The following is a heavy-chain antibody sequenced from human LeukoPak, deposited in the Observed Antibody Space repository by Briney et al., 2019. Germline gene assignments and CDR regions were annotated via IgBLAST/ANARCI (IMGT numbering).Heavy chain of an antibody. V-gene: IGHV1-69*13. J-gene: IGHJ4*02. Sequence: GASVTVSCKASGGTFSSYAISWVRQAPGQGLEWMGGIIPISGTTNYAQKFQGRVTITADESTSTAYMELSSLRSEDTAMYYCATYCSSANCYIWGYYFDYWGQGSLVTVSS. CDR1: GGTFSSYA. CDR2: IIPISGTT. D-gene: IGHD2-2*01. CDR3: ATYCSSANCYIWGYYFDY.